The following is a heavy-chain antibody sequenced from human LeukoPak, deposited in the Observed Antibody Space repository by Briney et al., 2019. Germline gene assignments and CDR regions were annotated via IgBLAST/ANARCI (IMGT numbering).Heavy chain of an antibody. V-gene: IGHV3-23*01. J-gene: IGHJ4*02. CDR1: GFTFSSYA. CDR2: ISSSGSTI. CDR3: AKDLLRKEYYFDY. D-gene: IGHD3-10*01. Sequence: GGSLRLSCAASGFTFSSYAMSWVRQAPGKGLEWVSYISSSGSTIYYADSVKGRFTISRDNSKNTLYLQMNSLRAKDTAVYYCAKDLLRKEYYFDYWGQGTLVTVSS.